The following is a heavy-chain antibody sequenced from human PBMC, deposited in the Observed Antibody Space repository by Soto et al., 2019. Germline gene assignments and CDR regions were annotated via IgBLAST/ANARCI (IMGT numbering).Heavy chain of an antibody. D-gene: IGHD6-13*01. V-gene: IGHV4-39*01. CDR3: AVSAAVWFDP. Sequence: SETLSLTCIVSGDSISSDSYYWGWIRQPPGKGLEWIGSISYSGSTYYNPSLKSRVTISVDTSKNQFSLKLSSVTAADTAVYYCAVSAAVWFDPWGQGTLVTVSS. CDR2: ISYSGST. J-gene: IGHJ5*02. CDR1: GDSISSDSYY.